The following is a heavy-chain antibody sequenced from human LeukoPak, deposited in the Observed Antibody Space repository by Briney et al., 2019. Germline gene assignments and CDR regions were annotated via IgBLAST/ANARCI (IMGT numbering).Heavy chain of an antibody. CDR1: GYTFTSYG. Sequence: ASVKVSCKASGYTFTSYGISWVRQAPGQGLEWMRWISAYNGNTNYAQKLQGRVTMTTDTSTSTAYMELRSLRSDDTAVYYCARDTTIFGVVISHYYYYGMDAWGQGTTVTVSS. J-gene: IGHJ6*02. CDR2: ISAYNGNT. V-gene: IGHV1-18*01. D-gene: IGHD3-3*01. CDR3: ARDTTIFGVVISHYYYYGMDA.